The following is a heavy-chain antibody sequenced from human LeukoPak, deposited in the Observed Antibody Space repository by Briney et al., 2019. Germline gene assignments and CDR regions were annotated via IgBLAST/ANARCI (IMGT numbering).Heavy chain of an antibody. D-gene: IGHD5-18*01. CDR3: ASGADFTGYSYGYDPYYFDY. V-gene: IGHV1-69*06. CDR2: IIPIFGTA. J-gene: IGHJ4*02. CDR1: GGTFSSYA. Sequence: SVKVSCKASGGTFSSYAISWVRQAPGQGLEWMGGIIPIFGTANYAQKFQGRVTITADKSTSTAYMELSSLRSEDTAVYYCASGADFTGYSYGYDPYYFDYWGQGTLVTVSS.